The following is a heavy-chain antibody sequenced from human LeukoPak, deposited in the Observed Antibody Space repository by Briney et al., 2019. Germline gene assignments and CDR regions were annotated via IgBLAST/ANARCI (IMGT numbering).Heavy chain of an antibody. CDR2: IIPIFGTA. Sequence: GASVKVSCKASGGTFSIYAISWVRQAPGQGLEWMGGIIPIFGTANYAQKFQGRVTITADESTSTAYMELSSLRSEDTAVYYCARGRDIVVVPAAIYYYYGMDVWGQGTTVTVSS. CDR3: ARGRDIVVVPAAIYYYYGMDV. V-gene: IGHV1-69*01. J-gene: IGHJ6*02. CDR1: GGTFSIYA. D-gene: IGHD2-2*01.